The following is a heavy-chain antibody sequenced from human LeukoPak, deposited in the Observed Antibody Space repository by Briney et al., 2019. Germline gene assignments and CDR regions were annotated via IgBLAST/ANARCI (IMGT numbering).Heavy chain of an antibody. Sequence: ASVKVSCKASGYTFTDYYYIHWVRQAPGQGLEWMGWLNPKSSDTNYAQKFQGRVTVTRDTSISTAYMELSRLRSDDTAVYYCARPSSTDYVWGQGTQVTVSS. CDR3: ARPSSTDYV. CDR2: LNPKSSDT. V-gene: IGHV1-2*02. CDR1: GYTFTDYY. J-gene: IGHJ4*02. D-gene: IGHD2-2*01.